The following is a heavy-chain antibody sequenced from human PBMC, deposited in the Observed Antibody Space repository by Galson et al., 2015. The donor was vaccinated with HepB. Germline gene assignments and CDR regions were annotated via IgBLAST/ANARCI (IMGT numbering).Heavy chain of an antibody. CDR3: ARDLSSGWSVVY. CDR2: ISAYNGNT. Sequence: SVKVSCKAFGYTFTSYGISWVRQAPGQGLEWMGWISAYNGNTNYAQKLQGRVTMTTDTSTSTAYMELRSLRSDDTAVYYCARDLSSGWSVVYWGQGTLVTVSS. V-gene: IGHV1-18*01. CDR1: GYTFTSYG. D-gene: IGHD6-19*01. J-gene: IGHJ4*02.